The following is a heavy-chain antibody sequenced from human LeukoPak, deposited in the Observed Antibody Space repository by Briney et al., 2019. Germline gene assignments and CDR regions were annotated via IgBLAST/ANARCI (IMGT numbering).Heavy chain of an antibody. D-gene: IGHD6-6*01. V-gene: IGHV3-11*01. J-gene: IGHJ4*02. CDR2: ISSRGTTK. CDR3: ARDTESGSSH. CDR1: GFTFSDYY. Sequence: GGSLRLSCAASGFTFSDYYMSWIRQAPGKGLEWVSYISSRGTTKYYADSVKGRITISRDNAKNSLFLQVNSLRAEDTAVYYCARDTESGSSHWGQGTLVTVSS.